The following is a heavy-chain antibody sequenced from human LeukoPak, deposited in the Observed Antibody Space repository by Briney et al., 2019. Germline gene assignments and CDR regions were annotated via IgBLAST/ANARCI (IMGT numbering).Heavy chain of an antibody. CDR2: IYYSGST. D-gene: IGHD6-13*01. V-gene: IGHV4-39*07. CDR3: ARAYSSSWYYFDY. J-gene: IGHJ4*02. CDR1: GGSISSSSYY. Sequence: SETLSLTCTVSGGSISSSSYYWGWIRQPPGKGLEWIGSIYYSGSTYYNPSLKSRVTISVDTSKNQFSLKLSSVTAADTAVYYCARAYSSSWYYFDYWGQGTLVTVSS.